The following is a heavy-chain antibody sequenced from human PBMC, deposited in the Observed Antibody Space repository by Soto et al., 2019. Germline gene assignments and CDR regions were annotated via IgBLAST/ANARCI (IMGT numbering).Heavy chain of an antibody. D-gene: IGHD3-3*01. V-gene: IGHV3-23*01. Sequence: VQLLESGGGLVQPGGSLRLSCAASGFTFSSYAMSWVRQAPGKGLEWVSAISGSGGSTYYADSVKGRFTISRDNSKNTLYLQMNSLRAEDTAVYYCAKDAQTPLSYDFWSGYYFSDYWGQGTLVTVSS. J-gene: IGHJ4*02. CDR2: ISGSGGST. CDR3: AKDAQTPLSYDFWSGYYFSDY. CDR1: GFTFSSYA.